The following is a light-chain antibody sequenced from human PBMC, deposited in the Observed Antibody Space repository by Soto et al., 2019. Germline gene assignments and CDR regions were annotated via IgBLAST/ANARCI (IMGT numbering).Light chain of an antibody. CDR3: CAHMGSSTYV. CDR1: SIDVDDY. J-gene: IGLJ1*01. CDR2: DVT. V-gene: IGLV2-11*01. Sequence: QSALTQPRSVSGSPGQSVTISCSGTSIDVDDYVSWYQQHPGKAPKVIIYDVTERPSGVPDRFSGSKSGNAASLTVSGLQAEDEADYYCCAHMGSSTYVFGSGTKVTVL.